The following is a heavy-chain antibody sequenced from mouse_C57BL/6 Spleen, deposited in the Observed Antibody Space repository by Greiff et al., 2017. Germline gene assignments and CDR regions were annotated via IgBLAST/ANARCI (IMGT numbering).Heavy chain of an antibody. J-gene: IGHJ2*01. CDR2: INYDGSST. V-gene: IGHV5-16*01. CDR3: ARETGQYYFDY. Sequence: DVQLVESEGGLVQPGSSMKLSCTASGFTFSDYYMAWVRQVPEKGLEWVANINYDGSSTYYLDSLKSRFIISRDNAKNILYLQMSSLKSEDTATYYCARETGQYYFDYWGQGTTLTVSS. D-gene: IGHD3-3*01. CDR1: GFTFSDYY.